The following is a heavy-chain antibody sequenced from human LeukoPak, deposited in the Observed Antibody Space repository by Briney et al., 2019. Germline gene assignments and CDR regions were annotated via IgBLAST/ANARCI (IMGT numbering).Heavy chain of an antibody. CDR2: MYYSGSYSGST. D-gene: IGHD3-22*01. V-gene: IGHV4-59*01. J-gene: IGHJ3*02. Sequence: SETLSLTCTVSGGSISDYYWSWIRQPPGKGPEWIGYMYYSGSYSGSTNYNPSLKSRVTISVDTSKNQFSLKLSSVTAADTAVYYCAGRYYYDSSGYPAFDIWGQGTMVTVSS. CDR3: AGRYYYDSSGYPAFDI. CDR1: GGSISDYY.